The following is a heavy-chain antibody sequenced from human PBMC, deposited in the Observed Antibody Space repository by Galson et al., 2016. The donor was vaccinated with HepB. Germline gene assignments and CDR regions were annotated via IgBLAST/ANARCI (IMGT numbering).Heavy chain of an antibody. Sequence: SLRLSCATSGFTFSDHYMDWVRQAPGKGLEWVGRSGNRVNGHTTAYAASVTGRFTISRDDSTNSLYLQMNSLTTDDTAMYYCTKSSVDSTDGYRAMHDSWGQGTLVAVSS. V-gene: IGHV3-72*01. CDR2: SGNRVNGHTT. CDR1: GFTFSDHY. CDR3: TKSSVDSTDGYRAMHDS. D-gene: IGHD6-19*01. J-gene: IGHJ4*02.